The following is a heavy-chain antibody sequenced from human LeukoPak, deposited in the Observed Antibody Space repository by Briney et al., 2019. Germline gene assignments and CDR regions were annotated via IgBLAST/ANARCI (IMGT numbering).Heavy chain of an antibody. J-gene: IGHJ3*02. Sequence: PGGSLRLSCAASGFTVSSNYMSWVRQAPGKGLEWVSLIHSAGTTYYADSVKGRFTISRDNSKNTLYLQMHSLRPEDTAVYYCARDRGGDAFDILGQGTMVTVSS. V-gene: IGHV3-53*01. CDR2: IHSAGTT. CDR3: ARDRGGDAFDI. D-gene: IGHD3-16*01. CDR1: GFTVSSNY.